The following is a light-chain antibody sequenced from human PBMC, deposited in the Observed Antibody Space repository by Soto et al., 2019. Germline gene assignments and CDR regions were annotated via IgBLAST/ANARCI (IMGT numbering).Light chain of an antibody. J-gene: IGKJ1*01. CDR1: QSVSSN. V-gene: IGKV3-15*01. Sequence: EIVMTQSPATLSVSPGDRATLSCRASQSVSSNLAWYQQKPGQPPRLLIYGASTRATGIPARFSGSGSVTEFTLTISSLQSEDFAIYYCQQYDYWPVTFGQGT. CDR2: GAS. CDR3: QQYDYWPVT.